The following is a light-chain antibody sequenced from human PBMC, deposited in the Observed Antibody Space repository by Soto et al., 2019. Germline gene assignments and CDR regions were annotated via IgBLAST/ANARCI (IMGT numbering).Light chain of an antibody. J-gene: IGKJ5*01. CDR2: LGS. V-gene: IGKV2-28*01. CDR1: HILLHSNGYNY. CDR3: MQALQTPIT. Sequence: DIVMTQTPLSLSVTPGDPSSISFRSXHILLHSNGYNYLDWYLQKPGQSPQLLIYLGSNRASGVPDRFSGSGSGTDFTLKISRVEAEDVGVYYCMQALQTPITFGQGTRLEI.